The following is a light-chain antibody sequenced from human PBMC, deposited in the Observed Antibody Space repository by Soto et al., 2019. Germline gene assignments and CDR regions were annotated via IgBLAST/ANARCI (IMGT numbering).Light chain of an antibody. CDR1: QDINNY. CDR2: DAS. CDR3: QQYDNLSPIT. Sequence: DIPLTQSPSSLSASVGDRVTITCQASQDINNYLNWYQQKPGKPPKLLIYDASILQTGVPSRFSGSGSGTHFTFSISSLQPEDNATYYCQQYDNLSPITFGGGTKVEIK. V-gene: IGKV1-33*01. J-gene: IGKJ4*01.